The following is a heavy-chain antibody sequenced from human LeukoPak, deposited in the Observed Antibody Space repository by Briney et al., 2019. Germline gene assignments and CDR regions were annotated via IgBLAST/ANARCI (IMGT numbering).Heavy chain of an antibody. J-gene: IGHJ4*02. CDR1: GGTFSSYA. CDR2: IIPIFGTA. D-gene: IGHD3-16*02. Sequence: SVKVSCKASGGTFSSYAISWVRQAPGQGLEWMGGIIPIFGTANYAQKFQGRVTITADESTSTAYMELSSLRSEDTAVYYCARAIYVWGSYRYPPDYWGQGTLVTVSS. CDR3: ARAIYVWGSYRYPPDY. V-gene: IGHV1-69*13.